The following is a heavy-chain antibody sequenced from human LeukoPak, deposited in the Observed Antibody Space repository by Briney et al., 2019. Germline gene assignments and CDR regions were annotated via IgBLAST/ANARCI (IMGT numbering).Heavy chain of an antibody. CDR1: GGSISSYY. Sequence: SETLSLTCTVSGGSISSYYWSWIRQSPGKGLECIGYIHYTGSTNYNPSLKSRVTISVETSKNQFSLKMRSVTAADTAVYFCAVDLQPGDPQIDHWGRGSLVTVSS. CDR3: AVDLQPGDPQIDH. J-gene: IGHJ5*02. V-gene: IGHV4-59*08. D-gene: IGHD1-14*01. CDR2: IHYTGST.